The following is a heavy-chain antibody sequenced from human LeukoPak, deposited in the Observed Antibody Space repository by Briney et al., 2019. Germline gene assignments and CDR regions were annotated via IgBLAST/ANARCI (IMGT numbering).Heavy chain of an antibody. V-gene: IGHV6-1*01. CDR2: TYYRSKWYN. Sequence: SQTLSLTCAISGDSFSSNSAAWNWIRQSPSRGLEWLGRTYYRSKWYNVYAVSVKSRITINPATSKNQFSLQLNSVTPEDTAVYYCTRDKGVVAQYNWFDPWGQGTLVTVSS. CDR3: TRDKGVVAQYNWFDP. J-gene: IGHJ5*02. D-gene: IGHD2-15*01. CDR1: GDSFSSNSAA.